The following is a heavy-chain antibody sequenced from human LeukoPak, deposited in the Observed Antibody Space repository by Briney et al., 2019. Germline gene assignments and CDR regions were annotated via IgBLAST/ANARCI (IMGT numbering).Heavy chain of an antibody. V-gene: IGHV4-4*09. Sequence: SETLSLTCTVSGGSINSYYWSWIRQPPGKGLEWIGYIYTSGSSNYNPSLRSRVTISVDTSKNQFSLKLSSATAADTAVYYCARHSEAITMVRGVIKDWGQGTLVTVSS. CDR1: GGSINSYY. D-gene: IGHD3-10*01. CDR3: ARHSEAITMVRGVIKD. J-gene: IGHJ4*02. CDR2: IYTSGSS.